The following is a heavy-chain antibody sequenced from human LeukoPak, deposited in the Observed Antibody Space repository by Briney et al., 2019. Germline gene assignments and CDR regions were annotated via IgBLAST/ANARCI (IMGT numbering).Heavy chain of an antibody. V-gene: IGHV3-23*01. CDR1: GFTFSSYA. CDR3: AKSRGESRGASNY. J-gene: IGHJ4*02. D-gene: IGHD1-26*01. Sequence: PGGSLRLSCAASGFTFSSYAMNWVRQAPGKGLGWVSFISGSGDITYYADSVKGRFTVSRDNSKNTLYLQMNRLRAKDTAVYYCAKSRGESRGASNYWGQGTLVTVSS. CDR2: ISGSGDIT.